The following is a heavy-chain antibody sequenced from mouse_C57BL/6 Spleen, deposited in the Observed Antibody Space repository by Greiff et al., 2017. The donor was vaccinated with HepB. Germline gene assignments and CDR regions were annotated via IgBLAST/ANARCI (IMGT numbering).Heavy chain of an antibody. J-gene: IGHJ3*01. Sequence: QVQLQQPGAELVMPGASVKLSCKASGYTFTSYWMHWVKQRPGQGLEWIGEIDPSDSYTNYNQKFKGKSTLTVDKSSSTAYMQLSSLTYEDSAVYYCARNYYGSSYGFAYWGQGTLVTVSA. CDR3: ARNYYGSSYGFAY. V-gene: IGHV1-69*01. D-gene: IGHD1-1*01. CDR2: IDPSDSYT. CDR1: GYTFTSYW.